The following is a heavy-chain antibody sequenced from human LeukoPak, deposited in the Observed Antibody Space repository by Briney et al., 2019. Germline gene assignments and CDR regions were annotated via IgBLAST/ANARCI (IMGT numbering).Heavy chain of an antibody. J-gene: IGHJ3*02. Sequence: SVKVSCKASGGTFSSYAISWVRQAPGQGLEWMGGVIPIFGTANYAQKFQGRVTITADESTSTAYVELSSLRSEDTAVYYCARDPTVDGGYDLNAFDIWGQGTMVTVSS. V-gene: IGHV1-69*13. CDR3: ARDPTVDGGYDLNAFDI. CDR2: VIPIFGTA. D-gene: IGHD5-12*01. CDR1: GGTFSSYA.